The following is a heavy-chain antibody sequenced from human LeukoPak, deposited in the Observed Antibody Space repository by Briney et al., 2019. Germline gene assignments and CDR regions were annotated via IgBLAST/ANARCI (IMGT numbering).Heavy chain of an antibody. Sequence: GGSLRLSCAASGFTFSSYGMHWVRQAPGKGLEWVALIWYDGSNKYYADSVKGRLTISRDNSKNTLYLQMNSLRAEDTAVYYCAREGPRGNSQFDYWGQGTLVTVPS. J-gene: IGHJ4*02. CDR1: GFTFSSYG. CDR3: AREGPRGNSQFDY. CDR2: IWYDGSNK. D-gene: IGHD2/OR15-2a*01. V-gene: IGHV3-33*01.